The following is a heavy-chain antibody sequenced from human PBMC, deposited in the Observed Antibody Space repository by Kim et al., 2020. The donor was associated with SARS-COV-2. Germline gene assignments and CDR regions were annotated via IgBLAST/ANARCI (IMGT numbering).Heavy chain of an antibody. V-gene: IGHV4-39*01. CDR1: GGSISSSSYY. J-gene: IGHJ1*01. CDR3: ASKGGIVSGYYSSYEYFQH. Sequence: SETLSLTCTVSGGSISSSSYYWGWIRQPPGKGLEWIGSIYYSGSTYYNPSLKSRVTISVDTSKNQFSLKLSSVTAADTAVYYCASKGGIVSGYYSSYEYFQHWGQGTLVTVSS. D-gene: IGHD3-22*01. CDR2: IYYSGST.